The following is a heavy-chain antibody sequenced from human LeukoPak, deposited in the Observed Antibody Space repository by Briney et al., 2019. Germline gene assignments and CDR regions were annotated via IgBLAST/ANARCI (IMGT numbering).Heavy chain of an antibody. J-gene: IGHJ5*02. CDR2: IYYSGST. CDR1: GGSISSSSYY. CDR3: ARGLPGEDGGSCDKIDP. V-gene: IGHV4-39*07. Sequence: SETLSLTCTVSGGSISSSSYYWGWIRQPPGKGLEWIGSIYYSGSTYYNPSLKSRVTISVDTSKNQFSLKLSSVTAADTAVYYCARGLPGEDGGSCDKIDPWGQGTLVTVSS. D-gene: IGHD2-15*01.